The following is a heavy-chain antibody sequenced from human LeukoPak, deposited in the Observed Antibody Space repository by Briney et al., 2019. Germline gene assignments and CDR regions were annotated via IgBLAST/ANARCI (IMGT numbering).Heavy chain of an antibody. J-gene: IGHJ4*02. CDR3: ARGLGPRSIFDY. CDR1: GGSISSYY. Sequence: SETLSLTCTVSGGSISSYYWSWIRQPPGKGLEWIGYIYYSGSTNYNPSLKSRVTISVDTSKNQFSLKLSSVTAADTAVYYCARGLGPRSIFDYWGQGTLVTVSS. CDR2: IYYSGST. V-gene: IGHV4-59*01. D-gene: IGHD7-27*01.